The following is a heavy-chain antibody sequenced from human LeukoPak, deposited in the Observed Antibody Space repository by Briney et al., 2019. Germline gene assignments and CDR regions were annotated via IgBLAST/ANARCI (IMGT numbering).Heavy chain of an antibody. Sequence: GGSLRLSCAASGFTFSSYAMSWVRQAPGKGLEWVSAISGSGGSTYYADSVKGRLTISRDNSKNTLYLQMNSLRAEDTAVYYCATLTSTVYNFDYWGQGTLVTVSS. V-gene: IGHV3-23*01. CDR2: ISGSGGST. CDR1: GFTFSSYA. CDR3: ATLTSTVYNFDY. D-gene: IGHD1-14*01. J-gene: IGHJ4*02.